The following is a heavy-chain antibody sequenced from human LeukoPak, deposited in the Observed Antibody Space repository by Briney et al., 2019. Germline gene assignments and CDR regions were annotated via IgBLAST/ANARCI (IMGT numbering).Heavy chain of an antibody. D-gene: IGHD5-18*01. CDR1: GYTLTELS. CDR3: ATGRYSYGLFDC. Sequence: ASVKVSCKVSGYTLTELSMHWVRQAPGKGLEWMGGFDPEDGETIYAQKFQGRVTMTEDTSTDTAYMELSSLRSEDTAVYYCATGRYSYGLFDCWGQGTLVTVSS. V-gene: IGHV1-24*01. CDR2: FDPEDGET. J-gene: IGHJ4*02.